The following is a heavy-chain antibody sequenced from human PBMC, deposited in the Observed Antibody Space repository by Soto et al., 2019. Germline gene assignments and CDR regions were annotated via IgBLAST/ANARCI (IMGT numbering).Heavy chain of an antibody. V-gene: IGHV3-53*01. CDR3: ARGTMAVNFDY. CDR2: IYSGGST. CDR1: GFTVSSNY. Sequence: RRLSCAASGFTVSSNYMSWVRQAPGKGLEWVSVIYSGGSTNYADAVKGRFTISRDNSKNTLYLQMNSLRAEDTAVYYCARGTMAVNFDYWGQGTLVTVSS. D-gene: IGHD6-19*01. J-gene: IGHJ4*02.